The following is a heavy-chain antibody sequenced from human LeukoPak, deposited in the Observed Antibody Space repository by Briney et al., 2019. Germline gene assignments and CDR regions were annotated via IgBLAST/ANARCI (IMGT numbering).Heavy chain of an antibody. Sequence: TSETLSLTCTVSGGSISSGGYYWSWIRQHPGKGLEWIGYIYYSGSTYYSPSFNSRVTISVDTSKNQFSLKLSSVTAADTAVYYCARDKDDSSGYYSVGYFDYSGQGTLVTVSS. V-gene: IGHV4-31*03. CDR1: GGSISSGGYY. CDR2: IYYSGST. CDR3: ARDKDDSSGYYSVGYFDY. D-gene: IGHD3-22*01. J-gene: IGHJ4*02.